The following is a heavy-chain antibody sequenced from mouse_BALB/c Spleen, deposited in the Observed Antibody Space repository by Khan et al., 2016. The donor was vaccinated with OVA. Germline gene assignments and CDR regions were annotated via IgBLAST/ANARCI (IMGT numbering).Heavy chain of an antibody. J-gene: IGHJ3*01. D-gene: IGHD2-12*01. CDR3: ARSTYRYAFVY. CDR2: IIYTGYT. Sequence: EVKLEESGPSLVKPSQTLSLTCSVTGDSITSGYWNWIRKFPGNKLEYMGYIIYTGYTYYNPSLKSRISITRHTSKNQYYLQLSSVTDEDTATSYCARSTYRYAFVYWGQGTLVTVSA. CDR1: GDSITSGY. V-gene: IGHV3-8*02.